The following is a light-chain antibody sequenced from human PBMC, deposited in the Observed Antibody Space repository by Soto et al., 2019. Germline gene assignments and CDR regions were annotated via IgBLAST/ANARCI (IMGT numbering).Light chain of an antibody. V-gene: IGKV3-15*01. Sequence: EIVMTQSPATLSVSPGERATLSSRASQSVSSNLAWYRQKPGQAPRLLIYGASTRATGVPARFSGSGSGTEFTLTISSLQSEDFAVYYCQHYNNWPPYTFGQGTKLEIK. CDR2: GAS. J-gene: IGKJ2*01. CDR3: QHYNNWPPYT. CDR1: QSVSSN.